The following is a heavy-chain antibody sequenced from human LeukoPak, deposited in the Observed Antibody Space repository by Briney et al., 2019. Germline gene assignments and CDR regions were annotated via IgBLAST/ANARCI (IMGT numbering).Heavy chain of an antibody. J-gene: IGHJ5*02. D-gene: IGHD6-19*01. Sequence: GGSLRLSCAASGFAFSGYEMYWVRQAPGKGLEWISYISDTGGAIHYADSVKGRFTNSRDNAKNSLYLQMNSLRAEDTAVYYCAKDTSGWSLTWGQGTLVTVSS. CDR1: GFAFSGYE. CDR3: AKDTSGWSLT. CDR2: ISDTGGAI. V-gene: IGHV3-48*03.